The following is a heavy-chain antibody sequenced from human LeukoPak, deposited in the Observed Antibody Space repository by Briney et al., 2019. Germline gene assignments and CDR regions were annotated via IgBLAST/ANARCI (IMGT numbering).Heavy chain of an antibody. CDR3: AREPSDYGDYEGYYYYYMDV. CDR2: INWNGGST. D-gene: IGHD4-17*01. V-gene: IGHV3-20*04. CDR1: GFTFSSYV. J-gene: IGHJ6*03. Sequence: GGSLRLSCAASGFTFSSYVISWVRQAPGKWLEWVSGINWNGGSTVYADSVKGRFSISRDNAKRPLYLQMNSLRAEDTALYYCAREPSDYGDYEGYYYYYMDVWGKGTTVSVSS.